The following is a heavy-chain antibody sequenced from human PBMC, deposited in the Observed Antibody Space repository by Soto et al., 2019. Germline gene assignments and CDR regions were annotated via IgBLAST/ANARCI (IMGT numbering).Heavy chain of an antibody. Sequence: SETLSLTCTVSGGSISSGGYYWSWIRQHPGKGLEWIGYIYYSGSTYYNPSLKSRVTISVDTSKNQFSLKLSSVTAADTAVYYCARDSPHYYGSVFDYWGQGTLVTVSS. CDR3: ARDSPHYYGSVFDY. CDR2: IYYSGST. V-gene: IGHV4-31*03. CDR1: GGSISSGGYY. D-gene: IGHD3-10*01. J-gene: IGHJ4*02.